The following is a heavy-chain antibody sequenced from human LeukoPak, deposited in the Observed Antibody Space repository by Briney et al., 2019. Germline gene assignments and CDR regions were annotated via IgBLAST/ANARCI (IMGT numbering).Heavy chain of an antibody. CDR1: GYTFTSYG. CDR3: ARDRTVPAKDYYMDV. CDR2: ISAYNGNT. Sequence: ASVKVSCKASGYTFTSYGISWVRQAPGQGLEWMGWISAYNGNTNYAQKLQGRVTMTTDTSTSTAYMELRSLRSDDTAVYYCARDRTVPAKDYYMDVWGKGTTVTVSS. D-gene: IGHD2-2*01. V-gene: IGHV1-18*01. J-gene: IGHJ6*03.